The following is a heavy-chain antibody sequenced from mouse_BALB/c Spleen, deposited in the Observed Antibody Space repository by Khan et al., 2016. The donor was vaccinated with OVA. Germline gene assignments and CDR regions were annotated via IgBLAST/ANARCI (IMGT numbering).Heavy chain of an antibody. V-gene: IGHV2-6-2*01. CDR3: ARHQFPLSMDS. J-gene: IGHJ4*01. CDR2: IWSDGST. Sequence: QVQLKQSGPDLVAPSQSLFITCTVSGFSLTSYAIHWVRQPPGKGLEWLVVIWSDGSTTYNSALKSRLSISKDNSKSQVFLKINSLQTDDTAMYYCARHQFPLSMDSWGQGTSVTGSS. CDR1: GFSLTSYA.